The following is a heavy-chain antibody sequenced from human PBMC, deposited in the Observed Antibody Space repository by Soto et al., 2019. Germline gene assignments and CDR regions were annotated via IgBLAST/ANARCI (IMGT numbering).Heavy chain of an antibody. CDR2: IYTSGNS. J-gene: IGHJ4*02. CDR3: ARLWFGKPPGYLDY. V-gene: IGHV4-4*07. Sequence: SETLSVTCSVSGGSIRNYYWNWIRQPAGKGLEWIGRIYTSGNSDYNPSLKSRVTMSADTSKNQLSLRLSSVTAADSAVYYCARLWFGKPPGYLDYWGQGIRVTVSS. CDR1: GGSIRNYY. D-gene: IGHD3-10*01.